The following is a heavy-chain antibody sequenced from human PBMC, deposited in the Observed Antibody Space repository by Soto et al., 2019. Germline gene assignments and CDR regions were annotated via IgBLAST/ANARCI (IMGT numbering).Heavy chain of an antibody. D-gene: IGHD3-3*01. Sequence: SVKVSCKASGGTFSSYAISWVRQAPGQGLEWMGGIIPIFGTANYAQKFQGRVTITADESTSTAYMELSSLRSEDTAVYYCASIGFLGVRVRSSADYDFWSGLYGMDVWGKGTRVTVS. V-gene: IGHV1-69*13. CDR1: GGTFSSYA. CDR3: ASIGFLGVRVRSSADYDFWSGLYGMDV. J-gene: IGHJ6*04. CDR2: IIPIFGTA.